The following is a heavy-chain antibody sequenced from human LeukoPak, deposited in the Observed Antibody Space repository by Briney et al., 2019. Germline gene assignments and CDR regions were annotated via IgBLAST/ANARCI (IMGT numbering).Heavy chain of an antibody. CDR2: TYYSGST. J-gene: IGHJ6*02. CDR3: ARVIGGGIAAAGSTNYYYYGMDV. CDR1: GGSISSYY. Sequence: SETLSLTCTVSGGSISSYYWSWIRQPPGKGLEWIGYTYYSGSTNYNPSLKSRVTISVDTSKNQFSLKLSSVTAADTAVYYCARVIGGGIAAAGSTNYYYYGMDVWGQGTTVTVSS. D-gene: IGHD6-13*01. V-gene: IGHV4-59*01.